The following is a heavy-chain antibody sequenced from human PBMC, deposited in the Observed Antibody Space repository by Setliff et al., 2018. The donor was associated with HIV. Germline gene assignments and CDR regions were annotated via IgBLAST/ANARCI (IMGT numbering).Heavy chain of an antibody. CDR3: ARGSGGYCSGGSCYFGFGLAL. CDR2: INPYSGDT. Sequence: GASVKVSCKASGYTFTGYYMHWVRQAPGQGLEWMGWINPYSGDTNYAQKFQDRVTITADESTSTAYMELSSLGSEDTAVYYCARGSGGYCSGGSCYFGFGLALWGQGTTVTVSS. CDR1: GYTFTGYY. J-gene: IGHJ6*02. D-gene: IGHD2-15*01. V-gene: IGHV1-2*02.